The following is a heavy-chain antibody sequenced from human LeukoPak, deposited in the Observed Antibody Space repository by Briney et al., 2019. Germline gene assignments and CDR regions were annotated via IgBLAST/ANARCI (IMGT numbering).Heavy chain of an antibody. V-gene: IGHV1-18*01. Sequence: ASVNVSCKTSGYTFTTYGISWVRQAPGQGLEWMGWSSPNNGNRNYAQKFQGRVTMTTDTSTSTAYMELRSLRSDDTAVYYCVRDLVNRLDYWGQGTLVTVSS. D-gene: IGHD2-21*01. CDR2: SSPNNGNR. CDR1: GYTFTTYG. J-gene: IGHJ4*02. CDR3: VRDLVNRLDY.